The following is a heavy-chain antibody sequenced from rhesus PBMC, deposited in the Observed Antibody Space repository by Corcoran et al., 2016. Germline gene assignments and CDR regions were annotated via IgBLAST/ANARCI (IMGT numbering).Heavy chain of an antibody. Sequence: EVQLVESGRGLVQPGGSRRLAGEGPGVTLKREGLDWVRPAPGKGLEWVAVISSDGSTKYLSDSVKDRFTISRDNSNNMVYLQMNNLKLEDTAVYYCTRFDYWGQGVVVTVSS. CDR2: ISSDGSTK. CDR3: TRFDY. V-gene: IGHV3-54*02. J-gene: IGHJ4*01. CDR1: GVTLKREG.